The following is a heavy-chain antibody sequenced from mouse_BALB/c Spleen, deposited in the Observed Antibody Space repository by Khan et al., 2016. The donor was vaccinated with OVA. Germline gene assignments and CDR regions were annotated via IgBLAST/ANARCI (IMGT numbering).Heavy chain of an antibody. Sequence: QIQLVQSGPELKKPGETVRISCKASGYTFTTAGIQWVQKLPGKGLKWIGWINTHSGVPKYAEDFKGRFAFSLEISVSHAYLQITYLKNEDTATYFCARGGAAYDRNDGGAMEYWGQGTSGTVSS. CDR3: ARGGAAYDRNDGGAMEY. CDR1: GYTFTTAG. CDR2: INTHSGVP. J-gene: IGHJ4*01. V-gene: IGHV9-4*02. D-gene: IGHD2-14*01.